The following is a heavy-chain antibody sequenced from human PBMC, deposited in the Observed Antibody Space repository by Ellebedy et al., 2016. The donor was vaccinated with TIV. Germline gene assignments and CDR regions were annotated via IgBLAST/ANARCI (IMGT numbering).Heavy chain of an antibody. CDR1: GFSFSGYY. J-gene: IGHJ4*02. CDR2: INTDGSTV. D-gene: IGHD3-9*01. CDR3: ARESVRYFDWDY. V-gene: IGHV3-74*01. Sequence: GESLKISCEVSGFSFSGYYMHWVRQAPGKGMMWVARINTDGSTVSYADSVEGRLTRSRDNARKTLFLQVDSLRAEDTAVYYCARESVRYFDWDYWGQGTLVTVSS.